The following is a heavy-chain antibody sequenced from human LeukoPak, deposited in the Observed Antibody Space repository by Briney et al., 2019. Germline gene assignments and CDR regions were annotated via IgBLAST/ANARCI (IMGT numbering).Heavy chain of an antibody. CDR1: GFTFSLYG. V-gene: IGHV3-30*03. Sequence: PGGSLRLSCAVSGFTFSLYGMHWVRQAPGKGLEWVAVVSYDGTNKFYADSVKGRFTISRDGSKNTLYLQMNSLGVEDTAVHYCAREVGTSRAGLAWFELWGQGTMVTVSS. CDR3: AREVGTSRAGLAWFEL. J-gene: IGHJ3*01. CDR2: VSYDGTNK. D-gene: IGHD4/OR15-4a*01.